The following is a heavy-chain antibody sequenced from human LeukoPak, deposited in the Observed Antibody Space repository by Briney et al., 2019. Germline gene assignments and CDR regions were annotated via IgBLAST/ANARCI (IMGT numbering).Heavy chain of an antibody. V-gene: IGHV3-30-3*01. CDR2: IAYDGSNK. Sequence: PGGSLRLSCAASGFTFSTYAMHWVRQAPGKGLEWVAIIAYDGSNKDYADSVKDRFTISRDNSKNTLYLRMNNLRVEDTAVYYCARGSGTTVTTTNFDYWGQGTLVTVSS. D-gene: IGHD4-17*01. CDR1: GFTFSTYA. J-gene: IGHJ4*02. CDR3: ARGSGTTVTTTNFDY.